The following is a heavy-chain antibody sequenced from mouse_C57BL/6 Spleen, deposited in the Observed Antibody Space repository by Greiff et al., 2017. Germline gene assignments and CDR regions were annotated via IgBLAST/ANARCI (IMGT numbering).Heavy chain of an antibody. V-gene: IGHV3-6*01. CDR2: ISYDGSN. J-gene: IGHJ4*01. D-gene: IGHD2-4*01. CDR3: ARESYYDYGDAMDY. CDR1: GYSITSGYY. Sequence: DVQLQESGPGLVKPSQSLSLTCSVTGYSITSGYYWNWIRQFPGNKLEWMGYISYDGSNNYNPSLKNRISITRDTSKNQFFLKLNSVTTEDTATYYCARESYYDYGDAMDYWGQGTSVTVSS.